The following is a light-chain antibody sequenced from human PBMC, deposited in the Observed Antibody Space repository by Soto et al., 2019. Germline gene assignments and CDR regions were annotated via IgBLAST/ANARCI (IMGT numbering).Light chain of an antibody. Sequence: DIVMTQSPGTLSLSPGGRATLSCRASQSISNTYVSWYQQKPGQAPRLLIYGASTRATGIPARFSGSGSGTDFTLSISSLQPEDFAVYYCHQDYDLPLTFGGGTKVDIK. CDR2: GAS. CDR1: QSISNTY. CDR3: HQDYDLPLT. V-gene: IGKV3D-7*01. J-gene: IGKJ4*01.